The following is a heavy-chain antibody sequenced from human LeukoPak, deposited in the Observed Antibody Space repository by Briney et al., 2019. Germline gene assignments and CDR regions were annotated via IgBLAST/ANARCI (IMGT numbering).Heavy chain of an antibody. Sequence: GASVKVSRKASGYTFTGYYMHWVRQAPGQGLEWMGWINPNSGGTNYAQKFQGRVTMTRDTSISTVYMELSRLTSDDTAMYYCTREDYWGQGTLVTVSS. J-gene: IGHJ4*02. V-gene: IGHV1-2*02. CDR1: GYTFTGYY. CDR3: TREDY. CDR2: INPNSGGT.